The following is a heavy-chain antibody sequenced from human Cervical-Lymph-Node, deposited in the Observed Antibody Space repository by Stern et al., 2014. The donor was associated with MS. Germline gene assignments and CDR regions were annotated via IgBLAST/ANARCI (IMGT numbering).Heavy chain of an antibody. D-gene: IGHD6-19*01. CDR2: IIPLFGTV. CDR3: ARDQSSGWWGWFDT. V-gene: IGHV1-69*01. CDR1: GVTFSSHG. Sequence: VQLVQSGAELKKPGSSVKVSCKASGVTFSSHGLSWIRQAPGQGLEWMGGIIPLFGTVNYAQKFRGRVTITADESASVGYMELSSLTFEDTAVYYCARDQSSGWWGWFDTWGQGTLVSVSS. J-gene: IGHJ5*02.